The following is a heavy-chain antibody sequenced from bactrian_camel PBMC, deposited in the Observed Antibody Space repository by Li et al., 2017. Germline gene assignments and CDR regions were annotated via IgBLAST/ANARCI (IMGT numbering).Heavy chain of an antibody. CDR3: AAGRRASRGLCASGWGTY. D-gene: IGHD5*01. CDR1: GFTFSDVG. Sequence: DVQLVESGGGLVQPGGSLRLSCIASGFTFSDVGMSWVRQAPGKGLEWVASIDSSGRKPSYPDSVKGRFTISQDTTKDTLYLQMNSLKIDDTALYFCAAGRRASRGLCASGWGTYRGQGTQVTVS. CDR2: IDSSGRKP. V-gene: IGHV3S40*01. J-gene: IGHJ4*01.